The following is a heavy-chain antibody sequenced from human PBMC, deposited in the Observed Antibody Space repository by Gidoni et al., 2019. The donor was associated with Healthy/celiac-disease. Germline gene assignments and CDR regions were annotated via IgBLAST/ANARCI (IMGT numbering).Heavy chain of an antibody. J-gene: IGHJ4*02. CDR1: GFTVRSYA. Sequence: VQLVESGGGVVQTGRSLRLSCAASGFTVRSYAMHWVRQAPGKGLEWLAVISYDGSNHYYADSVQGRFTISRDHSKNTLYLQMNSLRAEDTAVYYCARDPYYDFWSGYSHYFDYWGQGTLVPVSS. CDR2: ISYDGSNH. D-gene: IGHD3-3*01. V-gene: IGHV3-30*01. CDR3: ARDPYYDFWSGYSHYFDY.